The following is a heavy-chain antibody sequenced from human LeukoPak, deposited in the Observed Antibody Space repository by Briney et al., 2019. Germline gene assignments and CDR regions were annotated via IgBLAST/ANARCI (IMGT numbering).Heavy chain of an antibody. Sequence: GGSLRLSCAASGFTVSSSYMSWVRQAPGKGLEWVSVIYSGGSTYYADSVKGRFTISRDNSKNTLYLQMNSLRAEDTAVYYCARGAMFNAGDYFDYWGQGTLVTVSS. CDR2: IYSGGST. J-gene: IGHJ4*02. CDR3: ARGAMFNAGDYFDY. D-gene: IGHD3-10*02. V-gene: IGHV3-66*01. CDR1: GFTVSSSY.